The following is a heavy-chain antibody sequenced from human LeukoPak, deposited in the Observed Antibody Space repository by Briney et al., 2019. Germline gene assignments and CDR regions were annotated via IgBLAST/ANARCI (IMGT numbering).Heavy chain of an antibody. CDR2: MNPNSGNT. D-gene: IGHD1-26*01. Sequence: ASVKVSCKASGYTFTSYDINWVRQATGQGLEWMGWMNPNSGNTGYAQKFQGRVTMTRDTSISTAYMELSRLRSDDTAVYYCARAKGYSGSYRYYFDYWGQGTLVTVSS. CDR3: ARAKGYSGSYRYYFDY. CDR1: GYTFTSYD. V-gene: IGHV1-8*01. J-gene: IGHJ4*02.